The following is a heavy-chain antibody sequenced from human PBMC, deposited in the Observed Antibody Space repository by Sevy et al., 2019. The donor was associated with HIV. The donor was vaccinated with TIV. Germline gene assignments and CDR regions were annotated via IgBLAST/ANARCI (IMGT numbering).Heavy chain of an antibody. CDR2: SRKKANSYST. D-gene: IGHD6-13*01. Sequence: GGSLRLSCAASGFTFSDHYMDWVRQAPGKGLEWVDRSRKKANSYSTETAASVKGRFTISRDDSKNSLYLHMNSLKTEDTAVYYCVRLSYTSSWNFDYWGQGTLVTVSS. CDR3: VRLSYTSSWNFDY. J-gene: IGHJ4*02. CDR1: GFTFSDHY. V-gene: IGHV3-72*01.